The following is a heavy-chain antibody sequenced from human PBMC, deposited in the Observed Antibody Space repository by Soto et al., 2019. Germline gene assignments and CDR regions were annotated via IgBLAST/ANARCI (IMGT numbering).Heavy chain of an antibody. CDR2: IYYSGST. J-gene: IGHJ4*02. CDR3: ARDMEGDCSGGSCYTLDY. Sequence: PSETLSLTCTVSGGSISSYYWSWIRHPPGKGLEWIGYIYYSGSTNYNPSLKSRVTISVDTSKNQSSLKLSSVTAADTAVYYCARDMEGDCSGGSCYTLDYWGQGTLVTVSS. D-gene: IGHD2-15*01. V-gene: IGHV4-59*01. CDR1: GGSISSYY.